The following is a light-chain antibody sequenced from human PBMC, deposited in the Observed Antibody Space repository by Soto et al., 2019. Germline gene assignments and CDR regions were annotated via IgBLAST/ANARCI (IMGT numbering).Light chain of an antibody. J-gene: IGLJ1*01. CDR1: SSDVGSYNL. V-gene: IGLV2-23*02. Sequence: QSALTQPASVSGSPGQSVTISCTGTSSDVGSYNLVSWYQQHPGKAPKLMIYEVSERHAGVSNRFSGSKSANTASLTISGIQAEDEADYYCCSFARSRILFGTGTKVTVL. CDR3: CSFARSRIL. CDR2: EVS.